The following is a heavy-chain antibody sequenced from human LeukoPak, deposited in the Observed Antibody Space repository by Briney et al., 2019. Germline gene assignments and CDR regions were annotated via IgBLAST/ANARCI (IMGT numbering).Heavy chain of an antibody. J-gene: IGHJ3*02. Sequence: PGGSLRLSCAASGFTFRSLAMNWVRQAPGKGLEWVSTISDNGRSTHYADSVKGRFTISRDNSKNTLYLQMNSLRAEDTAVYYCARHKARDSIAWYEAFNIWGQGTMVTVSS. CDR3: ARHKARDSIAWYEAFNI. CDR2: ISDNGRST. V-gene: IGHV3-23*01. CDR1: GFTFRSLA. D-gene: IGHD6-19*01.